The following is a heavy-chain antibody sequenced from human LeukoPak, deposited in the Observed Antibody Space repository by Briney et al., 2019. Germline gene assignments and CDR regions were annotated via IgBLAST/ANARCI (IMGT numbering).Heavy chain of an antibody. Sequence: RTGGSLRLSCAASGFTFSSYGMHWVRQAPGKGLEWVAFIRYDGSNKYYADSVKGRFTISRDSSKNTLYLQLSSLRPEDTAVYYCARKSYSSSQPTHNAFDIWGQGTMITVSA. D-gene: IGHD6-19*01. CDR1: GFTFSSYG. CDR3: ARKSYSSSQPTHNAFDI. CDR2: IRYDGSNK. J-gene: IGHJ3*02. V-gene: IGHV3-30*02.